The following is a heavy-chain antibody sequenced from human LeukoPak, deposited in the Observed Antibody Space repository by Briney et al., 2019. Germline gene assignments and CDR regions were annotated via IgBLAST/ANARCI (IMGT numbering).Heavy chain of an antibody. Sequence: GGSQRLSCAAPGFTFNLYAMSWVRQAPGKGLEWVSTISGSAGSTFYADSVKGRFTISRDNSENSLYLEMNNLRAEDTAVYYCAKDRDAVTMIRGIYADWGQGTLVTVSS. CDR2: ISGSAGST. V-gene: IGHV3-23*01. J-gene: IGHJ4*02. CDR1: GFTFNLYA. D-gene: IGHD3-10*01. CDR3: AKDRDAVTMIRGIYAD.